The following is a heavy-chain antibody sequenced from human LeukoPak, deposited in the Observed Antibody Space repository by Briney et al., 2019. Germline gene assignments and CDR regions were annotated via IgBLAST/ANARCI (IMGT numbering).Heavy chain of an antibody. CDR2: ISYSGST. D-gene: IGHD2-15*01. J-gene: IGHJ5*02. CDR1: GGSISSSSYY. V-gene: IGHV4-39*01. Sequence: SETLSLTCTVSGGSISSSSYYWGWIRQPPGKGLEWIGSISYSGSTYYNPSLKSRVTMSADTSKNQFSLKLSSVTAADTAVYYCASRYCSGGSCPFDPWGQGTLVTVSS. CDR3: ASRYCSGGSCPFDP.